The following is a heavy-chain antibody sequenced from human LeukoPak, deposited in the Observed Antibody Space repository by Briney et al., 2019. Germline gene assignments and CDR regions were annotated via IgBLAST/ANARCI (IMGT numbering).Heavy chain of an antibody. V-gene: IGHV4-39*07. CDR3: ARLRGYSYAGDY. CDR2: VYYSGSI. J-gene: IGHJ4*02. CDR1: GGSTTSGGYY. D-gene: IGHD5-18*01. Sequence: PSETLSLTCSVSGGSTTSGGYYWGWIRQPPGKGLEWIGSVYYSGSIHYNPSLKSRVTISADTSKNQISLKLSSVTAADTAVYYCARLRGYSYAGDYWGQGSLVTVSS.